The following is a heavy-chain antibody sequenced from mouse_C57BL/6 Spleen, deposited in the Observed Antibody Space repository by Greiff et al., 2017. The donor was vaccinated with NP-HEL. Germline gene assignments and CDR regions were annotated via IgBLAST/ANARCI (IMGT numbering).Heavy chain of an antibody. CDR1: GFTFSSYA. J-gene: IGHJ1*03. Sequence: EVQGVESGEGLVKPGGSLKLSCAASGFTFSSYAMSWVRQTPEKRLEWVAYISSGGDYIYYADTVKGRFTISRDNARNTLYLQMSSLKSEDTAMYYCTRDLYYYGSSYGHWYFDVWGTGTTVTVSS. CDR2: ISSGGDYI. D-gene: IGHD1-1*01. V-gene: IGHV5-9-1*02. CDR3: TRDLYYYGSSYGHWYFDV.